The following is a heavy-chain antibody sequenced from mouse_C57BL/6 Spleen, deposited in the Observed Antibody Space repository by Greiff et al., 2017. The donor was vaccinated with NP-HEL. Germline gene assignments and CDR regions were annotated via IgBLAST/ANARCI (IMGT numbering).Heavy chain of an antibody. D-gene: IGHD1-1*01. CDR3: TTYYGSSYRFAY. J-gene: IGHJ3*01. CDR2: IDPENGDT. V-gene: IGHV14-4*01. CDR1: GFNIKDDY. Sequence: VQLQQSGAELVRPGASVKLSCTASGFNIKDDYMHWVKQRPEQGLEWIGWIDPENGDTEYASKFQGKAPIPADTSSNTAYLQLSSLTSEDTAVYYCTTYYGSSYRFAYWGQGTLVTVSA.